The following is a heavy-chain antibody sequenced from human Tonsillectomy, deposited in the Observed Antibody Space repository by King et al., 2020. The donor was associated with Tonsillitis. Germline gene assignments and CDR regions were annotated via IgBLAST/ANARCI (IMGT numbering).Heavy chain of an antibody. CDR3: ARDECGYSGYDYCIDY. CDR2: ISSSSSTI. V-gene: IGHV3-48*02. CDR1: GFTFSSYS. D-gene: IGHD5-12*01. J-gene: IGHJ4*02. Sequence: DVQLVESGGGLVQPGGSLRLSCAASGFTFSSYSMNWVRQAPGKGLEWVSYISSSSSTIYYADSVKGRFTISRDNAKNSLYLQMNSLRDEDTSVYYCARDECGYSGYDYCIDYWGQGTLVTVSS.